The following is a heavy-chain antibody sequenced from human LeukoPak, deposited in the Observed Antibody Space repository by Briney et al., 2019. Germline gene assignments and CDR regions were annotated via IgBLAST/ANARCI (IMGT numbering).Heavy chain of an antibody. CDR2: IYYSGST. J-gene: IGHJ4*02. D-gene: IGHD5-12*01. CDR3: ARRGDSGYDFFFDY. CDR1: GGSISSYY. Sequence: XETLSLTCTVSGGSISSYYWSWVRQPPGKGLEWMGDIYYSGSTKYNASLTSRGTISVKTTKNQFSLKLSSVTAADTAVYYCARRGDSGYDFFFDYWGQGTLVTVSS. V-gene: IGHV4-59*01.